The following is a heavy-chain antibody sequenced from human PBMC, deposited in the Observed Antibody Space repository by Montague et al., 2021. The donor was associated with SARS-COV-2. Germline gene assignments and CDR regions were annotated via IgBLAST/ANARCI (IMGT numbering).Heavy chain of an antibody. V-gene: IGHV3-23*01. Sequence: SRSLSWAASGFAFSSYAMSWVRQAPGKGLEWVSAISGSGGNTYYADSVKGRFTISRDNSKNTLYVQMNRLRAEDTAVYYCAKDTGRRNYFDYWGQGTLVTVSS. CDR2: ISGSGGNT. J-gene: IGHJ4*02. CDR1: GFAFSSYA. D-gene: IGHD4-11*01. CDR3: AKDTGRRNYFDY.